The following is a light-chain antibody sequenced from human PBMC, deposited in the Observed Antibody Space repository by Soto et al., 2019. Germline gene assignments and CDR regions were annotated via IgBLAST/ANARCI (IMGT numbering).Light chain of an antibody. V-gene: IGKV3-20*01. CDR3: HQYGSSPWT. CDR1: QSVSSNN. CDR2: EGY. J-gene: IGKJ1*01. Sequence: EIVLTQSPGTLSLSPGERATLSCRASQSVSSNNLAWYQHKRGQSPRLLIYEGYNRATGIPDRFSGSGSGQDFTLTISRLEPEDFAVYFCHQYGSSPWTFGQGTRVEIK.